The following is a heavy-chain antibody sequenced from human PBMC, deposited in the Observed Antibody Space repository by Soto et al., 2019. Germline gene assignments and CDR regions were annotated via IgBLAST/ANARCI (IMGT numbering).Heavy chain of an antibody. J-gene: IGHJ4*02. Sequence: PXGSLRLSCVASGFTFSSDAMSWVRKAPGKGLEWVSAISGNGGSTCYADSVKGRFTISRDNSKKTVYLQRSSLRAEDTAVYYCARGGTGEGYFDTWSQGTQVTV. CDR2: ISGNGGST. CDR1: GFTFSSDA. D-gene: IGHD7-27*01. V-gene: IGHV3-23*01. CDR3: ARGGTGEGYFDT.